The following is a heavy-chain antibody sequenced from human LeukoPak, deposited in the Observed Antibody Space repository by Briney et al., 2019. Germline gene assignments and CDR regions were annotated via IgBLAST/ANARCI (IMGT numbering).Heavy chain of an antibody. CDR3: ARRRSSSWYYFDY. V-gene: IGHV4-34*01. CDR1: GGSFSGYY. J-gene: IGHJ4*02. D-gene: IGHD6-13*01. CDR2: INHSGST. Sequence: SETLSLTCAVYGGSFSGYYWSWIRQPPGKGLEWIGEINHSGSTNYNPSLKSRVTIPVDTSKNQFSPKLSSVTAADTAVYYCARRRSSSWYYFDYWGQGTLVTVSS.